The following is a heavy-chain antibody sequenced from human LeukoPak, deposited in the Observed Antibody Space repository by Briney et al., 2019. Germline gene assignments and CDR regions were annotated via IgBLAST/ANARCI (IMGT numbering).Heavy chain of an antibody. CDR3: ARDGGGNPHSTFSFDY. CDR2: IYSGGST. D-gene: IGHD2-15*01. J-gene: IGHJ4*02. CDR1: GFTVSSNY. Sequence: GGSLRLSCAASGFTVSSNYMSWARQAPGKGLEWVSVIYSGGSTYYADSVKGRFTTSRDNSKNTLYLQMNSLRAEDTAVYYCARDGGGNPHSTFSFDYWGQGTLVTVSS. V-gene: IGHV3-53*01.